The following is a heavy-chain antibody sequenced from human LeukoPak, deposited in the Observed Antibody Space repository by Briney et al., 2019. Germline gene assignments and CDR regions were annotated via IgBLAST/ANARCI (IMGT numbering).Heavy chain of an antibody. V-gene: IGHV3-74*01. CDR1: GFTLGRYW. J-gene: IGHJ4*02. CDR2: SNSDGKIT. CDR3: ARDHHDFWSGYPNY. D-gene: IGHD3-3*01. Sequence: GGSLRLSCAASGFTLGRYWMHWFRQAPGTGLVWVARSNSDGKITDYADSVRGRFTTSRDNTKNTVCLQMSSLRAEDTGVYYCARDHHDFWSGYPNYWGQGTLVIVSS.